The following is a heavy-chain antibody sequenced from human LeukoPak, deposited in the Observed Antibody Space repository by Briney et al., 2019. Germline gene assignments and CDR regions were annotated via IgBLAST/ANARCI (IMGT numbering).Heavy chain of an antibody. Sequence: GRSLRLSCAPSGFTFSSHAMHWVRQAPGKGLEGVAVISYEGSNKNYADSVKGRFTISRDNSKNTLYLQMNSLRAEDTAVYYCARDRYDILTGYPKVYGMDVWGQGTTVTVSS. CDR3: ARDRYDILTGYPKVYGMDV. V-gene: IGHV3-30-3*01. D-gene: IGHD3-9*01. J-gene: IGHJ6*02. CDR2: ISYEGSNK. CDR1: GFTFSSHA.